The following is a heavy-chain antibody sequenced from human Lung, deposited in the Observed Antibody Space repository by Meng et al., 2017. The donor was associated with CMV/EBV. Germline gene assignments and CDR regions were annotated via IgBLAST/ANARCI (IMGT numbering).Heavy chain of an antibody. CDR1: GFISSSYA. Sequence: GGSXRLXXAASGFISSSYAMHWVRQAPGKGLEWVAVISYDGSNKYYADSVKGRFTISRDNSKNTLYLQMNSLRAEDTAVYYCAGGEVRFVEWPGFDYWGQGTLVXVSS. CDR2: ISYDGSNK. D-gene: IGHD3-3*01. J-gene: IGHJ4*02. V-gene: IGHV3-30-3*01. CDR3: AGGEVRFVEWPGFDY.